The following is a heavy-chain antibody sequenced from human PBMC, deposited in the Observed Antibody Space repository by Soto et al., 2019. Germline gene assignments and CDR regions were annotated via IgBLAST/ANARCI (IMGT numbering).Heavy chain of an antibody. V-gene: IGHV4-34*01. CDR3: ARGKQIYYYYMDV. CDR2: INHSGST. CDR1: GGSFSGYY. Sequence: SETLSLTCAVYGGSFSGYYWSWIRQPPGKGLEWIGEINHSGSTNYNPSLKSRVTISVDTSKNQFSLKLSSVTAADTAVYYCARGKQIYYYYMDVWGKGTTVTVSS. J-gene: IGHJ6*03.